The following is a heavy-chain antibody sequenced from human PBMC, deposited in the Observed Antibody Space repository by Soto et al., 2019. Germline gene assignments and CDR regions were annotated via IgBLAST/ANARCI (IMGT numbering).Heavy chain of an antibody. CDR1: GFTFSSYG. V-gene: IGHV3-30*18. CDR2: ISYDGSNK. Sequence: LRLSCAASGFTFSSYGMHWVRQAPGKGLEWVAVISYDGSNKYYADSVKGRFTISRDNSKNTLYLQMNSLRAEDTAVYYCAKDSITIFGVVIISYDYYYYMDVWGKGTTVTVSS. D-gene: IGHD3-3*01. J-gene: IGHJ6*03. CDR3: AKDSITIFGVVIISYDYYYYMDV.